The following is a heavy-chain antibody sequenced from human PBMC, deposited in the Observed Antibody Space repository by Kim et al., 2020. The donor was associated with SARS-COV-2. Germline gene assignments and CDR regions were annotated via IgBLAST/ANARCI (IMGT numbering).Heavy chain of an antibody. Sequence: GQPWLSLCRGGGGTTSYADSVKARFTITRCNSKNSLYLQMDSLTTDDTGFYYCAKDSQGGEYRSSSTDHWGQGTLVTGSS. CDR2: CRGGGGTT. J-gene: IGHJ4*02. CDR3: AKDSQGGEYRSSSTDH. V-gene: IGHV3-43*02. D-gene: IGHD6-6*01.